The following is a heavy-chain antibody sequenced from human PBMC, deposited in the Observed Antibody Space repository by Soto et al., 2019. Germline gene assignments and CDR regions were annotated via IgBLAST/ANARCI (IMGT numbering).Heavy chain of an antibody. CDR2: IYYSGST. J-gene: IGHJ6*02. CDR3: ARPIKEVVRDYYYYGMDV. Sequence: PSETLSLTCTVSGGSISSSSYYWGWIRQPPGKGLEWIGSIYYSGSTYYNPSLKSRVTISVDTSKNQFSLKLSSVTAADTAVYYCARPIKEVVRDYYYYGMDVWGQGTTVTVSS. V-gene: IGHV4-39*01. CDR1: GGSISSSSYY. D-gene: IGHD3-10*01.